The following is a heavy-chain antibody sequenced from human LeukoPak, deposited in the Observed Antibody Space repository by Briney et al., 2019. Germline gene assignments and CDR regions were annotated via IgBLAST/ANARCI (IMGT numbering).Heavy chain of an antibody. CDR2: INPSGGST. CDR3: ARDLYSRYSGSYLAGAFDI. D-gene: IGHD1-26*01. V-gene: IGHV1-46*01. J-gene: IGHJ3*02. CDR1: GYTFTSYY. Sequence: ASVKVSCKASGYTFTSYYMHWVRQAPGQGLEWMGIINPSGGSTSYAQKFQGRVTMTTDTSTSTAYMELRSLRSDDTAVYYCARDLYSRYSGSYLAGAFDIWGQGTMVTVSS.